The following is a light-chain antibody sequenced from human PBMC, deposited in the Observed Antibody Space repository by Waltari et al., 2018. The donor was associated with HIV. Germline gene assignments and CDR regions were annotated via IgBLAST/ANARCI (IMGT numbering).Light chain of an antibody. Sequence: SALTQPPSPSGSPGQSVTISCTGTSSDVGGYNYVSWYKQPPAQAPKLMLYDVHKRPSGVPERFSGSKSGNTASLTVSGLQAEDEADYYCSSCAGSRTHVVLGGGTKLTVL. CDR2: DVH. CDR3: SSCAGSRTHVV. CDR1: SSDVGGYNY. J-gene: IGLJ2*01. V-gene: IGLV2-8*01.